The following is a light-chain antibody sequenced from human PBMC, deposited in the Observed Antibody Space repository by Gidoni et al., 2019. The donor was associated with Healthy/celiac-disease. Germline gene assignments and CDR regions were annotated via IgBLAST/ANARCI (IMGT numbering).Light chain of an antibody. CDR3: QQYGSSPRT. J-gene: IGKJ1*01. CDR1: QCVSGSY. V-gene: IGKV3-20*01. Sequence: VLAQSPRTLSLSPGERDTLPCRASQCVSGSYLAWNHQKPGQAPRLLINGASSMATGSPDRFSGGESGRGFTLAISRLEPEVLAVYFCQQYGSSPRTFGQGTKVEIK. CDR2: GAS.